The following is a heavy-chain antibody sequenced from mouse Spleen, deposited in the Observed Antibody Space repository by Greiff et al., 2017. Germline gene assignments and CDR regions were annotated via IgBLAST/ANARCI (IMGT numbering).Heavy chain of an antibody. Sequence: VQLQQPGAELVKPGASVKLSCKASGYTFTSYWMQWVKQRPGQGLEWIGEIDPSDSYTNYNQKFKGKATLTVDTSCSTAYMQLSSLTSEDSAVYYCARNAPGYFDYWGQGTTLTVSS. CDR2: IDPSDSYT. CDR3: ARNAPGYFDY. CDR1: GYTFTSYW. V-gene: IGHV1-50*01. J-gene: IGHJ2*01.